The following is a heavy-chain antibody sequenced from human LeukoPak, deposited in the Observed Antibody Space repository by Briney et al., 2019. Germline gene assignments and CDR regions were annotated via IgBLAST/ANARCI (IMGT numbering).Heavy chain of an antibody. CDR2: INPNSGGT. CDR1: GYTFTGYY. D-gene: IGHD3-22*01. V-gene: IGHV1-2*02. Sequence: ASVKVSCKASGYTFTGYYMHWVRHAPGQGLGWMGWINPNSGGTNYAQKFQGRVTMTRDTSISTAYMELSRLRSDDTAVYYCAREDDSSGYYWYYFDYWGQGTLVTVSS. CDR3: AREDDSSGYYWYYFDY. J-gene: IGHJ4*02.